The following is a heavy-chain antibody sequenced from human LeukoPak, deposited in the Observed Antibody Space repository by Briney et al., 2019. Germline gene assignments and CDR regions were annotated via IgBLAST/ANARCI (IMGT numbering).Heavy chain of an antibody. CDR3: AKKTPGTYPFDY. CDR1: GFTFSSSA. Sequence: QPGGSLRLSCAASGFTFSSSAMNWVRQVPGKGLEWVSASGTAGDTYYADSVKGRFTISRDYSKNTLYLQMTSLSAEDAAVYYCAKKTPGTYPFDYWGQGTLVTVSP. CDR2: SGTAGDT. V-gene: IGHV3-23*01. D-gene: IGHD6-13*01. J-gene: IGHJ4*02.